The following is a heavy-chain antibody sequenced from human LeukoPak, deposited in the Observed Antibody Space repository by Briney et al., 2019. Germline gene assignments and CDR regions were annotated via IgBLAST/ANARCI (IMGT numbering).Heavy chain of an antibody. V-gene: IGHV3-33*06. D-gene: IGHD3-3*01. Sequence: GGSLRLSCAASGFTFSSYGMHWVCQAPGKGLEWVAVIWYDGSNKYYADSVKGRFTISRDNSKNTLYLQMNSLRAEDTAVYYCAKGNDFWSGYLDYWGQGTLVTVSS. CDR1: GFTFSSYG. J-gene: IGHJ4*02. CDR3: AKGNDFWSGYLDY. CDR2: IWYDGSNK.